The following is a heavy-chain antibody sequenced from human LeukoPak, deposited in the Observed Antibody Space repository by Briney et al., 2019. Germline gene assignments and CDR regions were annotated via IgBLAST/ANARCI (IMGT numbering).Heavy chain of an antibody. CDR2: VSGVGGST. J-gene: IGHJ4*02. CDR3: AKGPRNVYYYDSSGYYPY. D-gene: IGHD3-22*01. Sequence: GRSLRLSHPASGFTFSSYAMSSVHQAPGKGLESLSSVSGVGGSTYYADSVKDRFTISRTHSKHTLYLQMNSLRTKDLAVYYCAKGPRNVYYYDSSGYYPYWGQGTLVTVSS. CDR1: GFTFSSYA. V-gene: IGHV3-23*01.